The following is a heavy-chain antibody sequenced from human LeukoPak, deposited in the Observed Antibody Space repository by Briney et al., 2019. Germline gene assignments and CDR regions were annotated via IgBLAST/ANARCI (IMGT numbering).Heavy chain of an antibody. V-gene: IGHV3-23*01. CDR1: GFTFSTYA. CDR2: ISGGGCT. D-gene: IGHD6-19*01. J-gene: IGHJ4*02. Sequence: GGSLRLSCAAPGFTFSTYAMSWVRQAPGKGLEWVSSISGGGCTYYADSVEGRFTISRDNSKNTLYLQMNNLRAEDTAVYYGARRAIAVAGYFDFWGQGTLVTVSS. CDR3: ARRAIAVAGYFDF.